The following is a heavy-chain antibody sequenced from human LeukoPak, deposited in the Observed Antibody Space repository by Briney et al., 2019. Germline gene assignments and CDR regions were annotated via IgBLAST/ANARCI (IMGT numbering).Heavy chain of an antibody. CDR1: GFTFSNYG. J-gene: IGHJ4*02. CDR2: IWYDGSNK. V-gene: IGHV3-33*01. Sequence: PGGSLRHSCAASGFTFSNYGMHWVRQAPGKGLEWVAVIWYDGSNKYYAASVKGRFTISRDNSKNTLYLKMNSLRAEDTAVYYCARDRIGSRDGYNRLDYWGRGTLVTVSS. D-gene: IGHD5-24*01. CDR3: ARDRIGSRDGYNRLDY.